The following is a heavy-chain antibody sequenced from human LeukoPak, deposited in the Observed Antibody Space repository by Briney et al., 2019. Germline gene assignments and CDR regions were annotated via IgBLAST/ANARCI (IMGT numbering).Heavy chain of an antibody. CDR3: ARSPDLLQFLPRFDS. CDR2: ISHTGIT. D-gene: IGHD2-21*02. CDR1: GGSIKNYF. J-gene: IGHJ4*02. Sequence: SETLSLTCTVSGGSIKNYFWSWIRLTPGKGLEWIGYISHTGITNYNPSLKSRVSLSLDTSESQFSLGLSSVSAADTAVYYCARSPDLLQFLPRFDSGGQGTLVTVSS. V-gene: IGHV4-59*01.